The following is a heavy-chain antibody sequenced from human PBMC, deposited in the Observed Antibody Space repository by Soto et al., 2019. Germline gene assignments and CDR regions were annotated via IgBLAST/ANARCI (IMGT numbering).Heavy chain of an antibody. CDR3: ARDAMSVVPAATYGMDV. Sequence: ASVKVSCKASGYTFTSYYIHWVRQAPGQGLEWMGIINPSGGSTSYAQKFQGWVTMTRDTSISTAYMELSRLRSDDTAVYYCARDAMSVVPAATYGMDVWGQGTTVTVSS. D-gene: IGHD2-2*01. J-gene: IGHJ6*02. CDR1: GYTFTSYY. V-gene: IGHV1-46*01. CDR2: INPSGGST.